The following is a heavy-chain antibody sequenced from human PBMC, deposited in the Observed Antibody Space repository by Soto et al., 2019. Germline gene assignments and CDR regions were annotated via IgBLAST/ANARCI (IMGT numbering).Heavy chain of an antibody. CDR3: DKIKIWGSGSPEHWFDP. Sequence: EVQLLESGGGLVQPGASLRLSCAASGFTFSSSAMSWVRQAPGEGLEWVSTISGSGDSTYYADSVKGRFTISSAKSKSTLYLQSNSPRADDTAVYFYDKIKIWGSGSPEHWFDPWGQGTLVTVSS. D-gene: IGHD3-10*01. J-gene: IGHJ5*02. V-gene: IGHV3-23*01. CDR2: ISGSGDST. CDR1: GFTFSSSA.